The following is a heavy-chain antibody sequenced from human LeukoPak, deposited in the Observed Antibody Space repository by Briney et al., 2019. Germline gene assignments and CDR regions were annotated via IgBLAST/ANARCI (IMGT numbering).Heavy chain of an antibody. Sequence: PGGSLRLSCAASGFTVSSNYMSWVRQAPGKGLEYVSAMSSSGGKTYYADSMKGRFIISRDNAKNTLYLQLSSLTAEDTAVYFCVKGAESYCDSRSDYWGQGTLVTVSS. V-gene: IGHV3-64D*09. CDR3: VKGAESYCDSRSDY. D-gene: IGHD3-22*01. CDR2: MSSSGGKT. CDR1: GFTVSSNY. J-gene: IGHJ4*02.